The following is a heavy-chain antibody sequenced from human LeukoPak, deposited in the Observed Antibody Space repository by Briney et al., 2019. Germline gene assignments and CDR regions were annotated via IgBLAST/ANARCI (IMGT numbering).Heavy chain of an antibody. D-gene: IGHD3-10*01. CDR3: ASDFGY. CDR1: GGSISTDY. J-gene: IGHJ4*02. Sequence: PSETLSLTCTVSGGSISTDYWTWIRQPAGKGLEWIGLIYTSGSTNYNPSLKSRVTVSVDTSKNQFSLKLTSVTAADTAVYYCASDFGYWGQGTLVTVSS. CDR2: IYTSGST. V-gene: IGHV4-4*07.